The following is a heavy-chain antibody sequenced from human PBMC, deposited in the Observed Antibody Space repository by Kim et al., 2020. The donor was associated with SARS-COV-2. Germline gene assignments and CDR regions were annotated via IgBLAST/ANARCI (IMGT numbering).Heavy chain of an antibody. V-gene: IGHV3-7*03. Sequence: GGSLRLSCAASGFTFSTQWMSWVRQAPGKGLEWVSNINHDGSKTYYVDSLRGRFTISRDNAEDLLFLQMSSLRADDTAVYYCARAGFAGAFDYWGQGTLVTVSS. CDR1: GFTFSTQW. CDR3: ARAGFAGAFDY. J-gene: IGHJ4*02. D-gene: IGHD3-3*01. CDR2: INHDGSKT.